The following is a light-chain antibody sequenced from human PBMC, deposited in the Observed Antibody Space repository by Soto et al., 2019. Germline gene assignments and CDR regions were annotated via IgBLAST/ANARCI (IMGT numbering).Light chain of an antibody. CDR1: ENINNY. CDR2: EAS. J-gene: IGKJ5*01. V-gene: IGKV3-11*01. CDR3: QKRGNWPH. Sequence: EIVLTQSPATVTVSPGERVTLSCRASENINNYLAWYQQRPGQAPRLLIYEASSRATGVPARFIGSGSGTDITLTISSLEPEDFAIYYCQKRGNWPHFGQGTRLEI.